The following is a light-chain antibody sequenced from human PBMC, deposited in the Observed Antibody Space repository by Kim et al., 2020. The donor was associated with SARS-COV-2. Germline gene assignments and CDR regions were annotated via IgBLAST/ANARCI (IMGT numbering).Light chain of an antibody. V-gene: IGKV1-13*02. CDR3: QLYNTYPMP. J-gene: IGKJ5*01. Sequence: GDRVTITCRASQGFGNALAWYQQKPGKSPKLLIYGASNMEKWVPSRFSGSRSGTEFTLTINSLQPEDSATYFCQLYNTYPMPFGQGTRLEIK. CDR1: QGFGNA. CDR2: GAS.